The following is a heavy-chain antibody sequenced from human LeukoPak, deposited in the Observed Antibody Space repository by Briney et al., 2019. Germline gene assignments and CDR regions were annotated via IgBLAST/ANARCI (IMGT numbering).Heavy chain of an antibody. D-gene: IGHD3-22*01. CDR2: IYYSGST. Sequence: PSQTLSLTCTVSGGSISSGDYYWSWIRQPPGKGLEWIGYIYYSGSTYYNPSLKSRVTISVDTSKNQFSLKLSSVTAADTAVYYCARATATYYYDSSGYPSWGQGTLVTVSS. J-gene: IGHJ5*02. CDR3: ARATATYYYDSSGYPS. V-gene: IGHV4-30-4*08. CDR1: GGSISSGDYY.